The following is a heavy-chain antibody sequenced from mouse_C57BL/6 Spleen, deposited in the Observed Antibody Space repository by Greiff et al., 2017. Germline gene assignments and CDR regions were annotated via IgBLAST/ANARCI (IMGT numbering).Heavy chain of an antibody. CDR1: GFSFNTYA. D-gene: IGHD1-1*01. CDR3: VRSYGSSLAWFAY. V-gene: IGHV10-1*01. Sequence: EVKVVESGGGLVQPKGSLKLSCAASGFSFNTYAMNWVRQAPGKGLEWVARIRSKSNNYATYYADSVKDRFTISRDDSESMLYLQLNNLKSEDTAMDYCVRSYGSSLAWFAYWGQGTLVTVSA. CDR2: IRSKSNNYAT. J-gene: IGHJ3*01.